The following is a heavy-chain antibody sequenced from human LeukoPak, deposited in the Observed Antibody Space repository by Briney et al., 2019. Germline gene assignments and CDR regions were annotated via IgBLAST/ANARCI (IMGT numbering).Heavy chain of an antibody. V-gene: IGHV3-9*01. CDR1: GLTFDDYA. J-gene: IGHJ4*02. D-gene: IGHD3-22*01. CDR3: AKDRADYYDSSGELDY. CDR2: ISWNSGSI. Sequence: GGSLRLSCAASGLTFDDYAMHWVRQAPGKGLEWVSGISWNSGSIGYADSVKGRFTISRDNAKNSLYLQMNSLRAEDTALYYCAKDRADYYDSSGELDYWGQGTLVTVSS.